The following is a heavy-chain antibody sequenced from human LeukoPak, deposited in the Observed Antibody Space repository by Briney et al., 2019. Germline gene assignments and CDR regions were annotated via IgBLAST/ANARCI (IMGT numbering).Heavy chain of an antibody. V-gene: IGHV3-73*01. J-gene: IGHJ4*02. Sequence: GGSLRLSCAASGFTFSGSAMHWVRQASGKGLEWVGRIRSKANSYATAYAASVKGRFTISRDDSKNTAYLRMNSLKTEDTAVYYCTNQYCTNGVCYLDYWGQGTLVTVSS. D-gene: IGHD2-8*01. CDR2: IRSKANSYAT. CDR3: TNQYCTNGVCYLDY. CDR1: GFTFSGSA.